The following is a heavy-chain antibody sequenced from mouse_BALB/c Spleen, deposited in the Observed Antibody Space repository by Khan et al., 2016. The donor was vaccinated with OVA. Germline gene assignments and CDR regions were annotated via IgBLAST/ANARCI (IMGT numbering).Heavy chain of an antibody. J-gene: IGHJ4*01. CDR1: GFSLTNYG. CDR2: IWSDGST. V-gene: IGHV2-6-1*01. Sequence: QVRLQQSGPGLVAPSQSLSITCTISGFSLTNYGVHWVRQPPGKGLEWLVVIWSDGSTTYNSALKSRLTISKDNSKSQVFLKMNSLQTDDTAVYFCARQPYYHYNIMDYWGHGTSVTVSS. CDR3: ARQPYYHYNIMDY. D-gene: IGHD2-10*01.